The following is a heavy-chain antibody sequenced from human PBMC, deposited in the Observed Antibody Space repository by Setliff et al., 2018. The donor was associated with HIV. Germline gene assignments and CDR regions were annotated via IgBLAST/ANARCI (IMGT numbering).Heavy chain of an antibody. CDR2: INTANYKT. Sequence: ASVKVSCKASGYIFSSYTMRWMRQAPGQRLEWMGWINTANYKTKYSQKFQGRVTITRDTSASTAYMELRSLRSDDTAVYYCAREIGDYYDSSGYYPPTDYYYGMDVWGQGTTVTVSS. CDR3: AREIGDYYDSSGYYPPTDYYYGMDV. J-gene: IGHJ6*02. CDR1: GYIFSSYT. V-gene: IGHV1-3*04. D-gene: IGHD3-22*01.